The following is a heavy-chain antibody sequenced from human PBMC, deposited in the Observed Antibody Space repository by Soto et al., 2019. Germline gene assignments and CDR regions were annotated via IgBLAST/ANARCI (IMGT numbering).Heavy chain of an antibody. D-gene: IGHD3-10*01. CDR2: IYYSGST. CDR1: GGSISSYY. J-gene: IGHJ4*02. Sequence: SETLSLTCTVSGGSISSYYWSWIRQPPGKGLEWIGYIYYSGSTNYSTSLKSRLTISKDTSKSQVVLTMTNMDPVDTATYYCARITYGSGSYPFDYWGQGTLVTVSS. CDR3: ARITYGSGSYPFDY. V-gene: IGHV4-59*01.